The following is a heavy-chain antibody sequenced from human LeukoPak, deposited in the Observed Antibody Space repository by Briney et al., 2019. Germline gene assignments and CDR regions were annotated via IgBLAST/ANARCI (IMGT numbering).Heavy chain of an antibody. Sequence: PSQTLSLTCTVSGGSISSGDYYWSWIRQPPGKGLEWIGYIYYSGSTYYNPSLKSRVTISVDTFKNQFSLKLSSVTAADTAVYYCARGEGIAAAGNFDYWGQGTLVTVPS. CDR1: GGSISSGDYY. CDR2: IYYSGST. J-gene: IGHJ4*02. D-gene: IGHD6-13*01. V-gene: IGHV4-30-4*01. CDR3: ARGEGIAAAGNFDY.